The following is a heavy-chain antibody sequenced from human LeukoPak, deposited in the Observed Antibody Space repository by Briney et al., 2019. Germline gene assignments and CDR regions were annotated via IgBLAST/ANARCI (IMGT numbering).Heavy chain of an antibody. D-gene: IGHD3-10*01. CDR1: GGSISSSSYY. CDR2: IYYSGST. V-gene: IGHV4-39*07. J-gene: IGHJ4*02. CDR3: ARMNYYGSGSYTDY. Sequence: SETLSLTCTVSGGSISSSSYYWGWIRQPPGTGLEWIGSIYYSGSTYYNPSLKSRVTMSVDTSKNQFSLKLSSVTAADTAVYYCARMNYYGSGSYTDYWGQGTLVTVSS.